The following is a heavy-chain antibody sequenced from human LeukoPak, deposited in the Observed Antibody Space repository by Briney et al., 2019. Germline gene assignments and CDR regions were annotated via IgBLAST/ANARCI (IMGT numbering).Heavy chain of an antibody. CDR3: AKVTIAAAGTGGY. V-gene: IGHV3-30*18. D-gene: IGHD6-13*01. Sequence: GGSLRLSCAASGFTFSIYDMHWVRQARDKGLERVAVITYDGSNKSYADSVKGRFNISRDNSKTTLYLQMNSLRAEDTAVYYCAKVTIAAAGTGGYWGQGTLVTVSS. J-gene: IGHJ4*02. CDR2: ITYDGSNK. CDR1: GFTFSIYD.